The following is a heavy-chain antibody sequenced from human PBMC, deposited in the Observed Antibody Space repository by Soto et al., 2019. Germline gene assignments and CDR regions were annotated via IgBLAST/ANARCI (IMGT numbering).Heavy chain of an antibody. CDR3: VRGFRIGSSWYETRSWFDP. D-gene: IGHD6-13*01. Sequence: SETLSLTCAVYGGSFSGYYWSWIRQPPGKGLEWIGEINHSGSTNYNPSLKSRVTISVDTSKNQFSLKLSSVTAADTAVYYCVRGFRIGSSWYETRSWFDPWGQGTLVTVSS. CDR2: INHSGST. CDR1: GGSFSGYY. J-gene: IGHJ5*02. V-gene: IGHV4-34*01.